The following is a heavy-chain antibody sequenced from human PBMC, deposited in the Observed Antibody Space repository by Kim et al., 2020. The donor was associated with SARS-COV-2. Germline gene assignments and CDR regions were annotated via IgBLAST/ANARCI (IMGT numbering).Heavy chain of an antibody. CDR1: GFTFSSYW. J-gene: IGHJ4*02. Sequence: GGSLRLSCAASGFTFSSYWMSWVRQAPGKGLEWVANIKQDGSEKYYVDSVKGRFTISRDNAKNSLYLQMNSLRAEDTAVYYCARDRSATPYYYDSSGGSDYWGQGTLVTVSS. V-gene: IGHV3-7*03. CDR2: IKQDGSEK. D-gene: IGHD3-22*01. CDR3: ARDRSATPYYYDSSGGSDY.